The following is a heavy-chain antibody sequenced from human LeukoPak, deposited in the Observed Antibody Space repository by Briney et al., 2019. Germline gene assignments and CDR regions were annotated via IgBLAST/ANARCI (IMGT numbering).Heavy chain of an antibody. J-gene: IGHJ4*02. Sequence: ASVKVSCNSSGGTFSSYAIIWARQSPGQGLEWMGGIIPIFGTANYAQKFQGRVTITTDESTSTAYMELSSLRSEDTAVYYCATGTEAFGESRFRFDYWGQGTLVTVSS. CDR1: GGTFSSYA. CDR3: ATGTEAFGESRFRFDY. CDR2: IIPIFGTA. D-gene: IGHD3-10*01. V-gene: IGHV1-69*05.